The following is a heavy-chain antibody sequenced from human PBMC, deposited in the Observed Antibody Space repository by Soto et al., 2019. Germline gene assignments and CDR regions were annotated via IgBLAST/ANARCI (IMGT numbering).Heavy chain of an antibody. CDR2: IYYSGST. CDR3: ARVEAAYTRGSYPPRGQGFDY. V-gene: IGHV4-31*03. D-gene: IGHD3-16*02. Sequence: SETLSLTCTVSGGSISSGGYYWSWIRQHPGKGLEWIGYIYYSGSTYYNPSLKSRVTISVDTSKNQFSLKLSSVTAADTAVYYCARVEAAYTRGSYPPRGQGFDYWGQGTPVTVSS. CDR1: GGSISSGGYY. J-gene: IGHJ4*02.